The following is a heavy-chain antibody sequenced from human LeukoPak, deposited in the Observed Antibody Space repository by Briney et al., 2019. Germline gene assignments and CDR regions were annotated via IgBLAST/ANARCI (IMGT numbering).Heavy chain of an antibody. J-gene: IGHJ6*02. CDR3: ARDPSDYRHYYYYYGMDV. CDR2: IIPIFGTA. Sequence: SVKVSCKASGGTFSSYAISWVRQAPGQGLEWMGGIIPIFGTANYAQKFQGRVTMTRDTSTSTVYMELSSLRSEDTAVYYCARDPSDYRHYYYYYGMDVWGQGTTVTVSS. D-gene: IGHD4-11*01. V-gene: IGHV1-69*05. CDR1: GGTFSSYA.